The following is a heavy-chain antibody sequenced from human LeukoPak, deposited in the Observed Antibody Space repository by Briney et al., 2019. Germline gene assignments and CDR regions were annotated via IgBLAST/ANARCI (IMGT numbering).Heavy chain of an antibody. CDR1: GYTFTGYY. CDR3: ARAAQVAGVSYADY. CDR2: INPNSGGT. Sequence: ASVKVSCKASGYTFTGYYMHWVRQAPGQGLEWMGWINPNSGGTNYAQKFQGRVTMTRDTSISTAYMELSRLRSDDTAVYYCARAAQVAGVSYADYWGQGTLVTVSS. V-gene: IGHV1-2*02. D-gene: IGHD6-19*01. J-gene: IGHJ4*02.